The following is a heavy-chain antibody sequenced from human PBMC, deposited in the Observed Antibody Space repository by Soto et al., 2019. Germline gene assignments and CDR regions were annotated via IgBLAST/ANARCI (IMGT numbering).Heavy chain of an antibody. CDR1: GYTFTSYG. Sequence: QVQLGQSGAEVKKPGASVKVSCKASGYTFTSYGISWGRQAPGQGLEWMGWISAYNGNTNYAQKLQGRVTQTTDTPTSKAYMELRSLRSDDTAVYSCERDGYEDENDYWGQGTLVTVSS. CDR2: ISAYNGNT. V-gene: IGHV1-18*01. CDR3: ERDGYEDENDY. J-gene: IGHJ4*02. D-gene: IGHD3-3*01.